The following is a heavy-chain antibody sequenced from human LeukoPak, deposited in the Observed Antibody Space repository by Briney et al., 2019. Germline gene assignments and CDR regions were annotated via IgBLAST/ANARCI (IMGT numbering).Heavy chain of an antibody. Sequence: SETLSLTCIVSGGSISSYYWNWLRQPPGKGLEWIGYIYYSGRTNYNPSLKSRVTILVDTSKNQFSLKLRSVTAADTAVYYCARDRFGENWFESWGQGTLVTVSS. CDR3: ARDRFGENWFES. V-gene: IGHV4-59*01. CDR2: IYYSGRT. CDR1: GGSISSYY. J-gene: IGHJ5*01. D-gene: IGHD3-10*01.